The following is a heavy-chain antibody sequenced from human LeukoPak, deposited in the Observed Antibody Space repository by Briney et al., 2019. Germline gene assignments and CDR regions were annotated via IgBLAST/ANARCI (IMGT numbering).Heavy chain of an antibody. CDR2: INNDESDT. Sequence: GGSLRLSCAASGFTFRSYWMHWVRHTPGKGLVWVSHINNDESDTSYADSVKGRFTITRDNAKNTLFLQMNSLRAEDTAVYYCARDGILGSHDCWGQGTLVTVSS. D-gene: IGHD3-3*02. V-gene: IGHV3-74*01. CDR1: GFTFRSYW. J-gene: IGHJ4*02. CDR3: ARDGILGSHDC.